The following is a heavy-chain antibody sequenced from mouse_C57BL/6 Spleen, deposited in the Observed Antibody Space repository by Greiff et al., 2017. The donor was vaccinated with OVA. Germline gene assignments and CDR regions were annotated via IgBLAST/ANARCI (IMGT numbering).Heavy chain of an antibody. V-gene: IGHV1-26*01. D-gene: IGHD2-3*01. J-gene: IGHJ3*01. Sequence: EVQLQQSGPELVKPGASVKISCKASGYTFTDYYMNWVKQSHGKSLEWIGDINPNNGGTSYNQKFKGKATLTVDKSSSTAYMELRSLTSEDSAVYYCASGGWLPAWFAYWGQGTLVTVSA. CDR1: GYTFTDYY. CDR3: ASGGWLPAWFAY. CDR2: INPNNGGT.